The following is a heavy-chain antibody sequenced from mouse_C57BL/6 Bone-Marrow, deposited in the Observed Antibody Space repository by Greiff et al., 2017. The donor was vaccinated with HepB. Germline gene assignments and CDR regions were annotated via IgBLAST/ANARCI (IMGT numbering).Heavy chain of an antibody. Sequence: QSGAELARPGASVKLSCKASGYTFTSYGISWVKQRTGQGLEWIGEIYPRSGNTYYNEKFKGKATLTADKSSSTAYMELRSLTSEDSAVYFCARDGNWYFDVWGTGTTVTVSS. J-gene: IGHJ1*03. D-gene: IGHD2-3*01. V-gene: IGHV1-81*01. CDR2: IYPRSGNT. CDR3: ARDGNWYFDV. CDR1: GYTFTSYG.